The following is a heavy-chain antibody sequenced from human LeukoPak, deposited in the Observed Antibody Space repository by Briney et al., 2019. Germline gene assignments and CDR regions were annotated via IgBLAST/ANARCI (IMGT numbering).Heavy chain of an antibody. Sequence: PGGSLRLSCAASGFTVSSNSMSWVRQAPGKGLEWVANIKQDGSEKYYVDSVKGRFTISRDNAKNSLYLQMNSLRAEDTAVYYCARGTIAAAGYYYFDYWGQGTQVTVSS. V-gene: IGHV3-7*04. CDR2: IKQDGSEK. D-gene: IGHD6-13*01. CDR1: GFTVSSNS. CDR3: ARGTIAAAGYYYFDY. J-gene: IGHJ4*02.